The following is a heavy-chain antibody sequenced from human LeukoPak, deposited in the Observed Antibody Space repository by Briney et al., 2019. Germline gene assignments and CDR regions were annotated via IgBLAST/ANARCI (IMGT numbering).Heavy chain of an antibody. CDR1: GFAFSNFA. CDR2: MSGSGYYT. CDR3: AKMEGQRLYDYCMDV. J-gene: IGHJ6*03. Sequence: PGGSLRLSCAASGFAFSNFAMSWVRQAPGKGLEWVSAMSGSGYYTYYVESVKGRFTISRDNSKNTLYLHMNSLRADDTAVYYCAKMEGQRLYDYCMDVWGRGNTVTVSS. V-gene: IGHV3-23*01. D-gene: IGHD3-3*01.